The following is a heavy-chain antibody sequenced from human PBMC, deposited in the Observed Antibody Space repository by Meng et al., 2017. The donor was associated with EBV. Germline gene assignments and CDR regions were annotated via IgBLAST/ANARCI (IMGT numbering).Heavy chain of an antibody. Sequence: SGVALKKPGATVQVSCKASGFTFTSYDINWVRQATGQGLELMGWMNPNRGNTGYAQKFQGRVTMTRNTSISTAYMELSSLRSEDTAVYYCARGPYYYDSSGYYYGEFDPWGQGTLVTVSS. V-gene: IGHV1-8*01. D-gene: IGHD3-22*01. CDR2: MNPNRGNT. CDR1: GFTFTSYD. J-gene: IGHJ5*02. CDR3: ARGPYYYDSSGYYYGEFDP.